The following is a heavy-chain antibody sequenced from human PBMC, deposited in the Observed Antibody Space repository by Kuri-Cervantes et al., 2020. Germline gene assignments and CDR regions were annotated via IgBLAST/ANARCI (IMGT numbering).Heavy chain of an antibody. Sequence: ASVKVSCKVSGYTLTNLYMHWVRQTPGKGLEWMGGFDPGNAEAIYAQKFQGRVTMTEDTSTDTAYMDLSSLRSEDTAVYYCATALRGYCSGGSCYTLGVYYMDVWGKGTTVTVSS. J-gene: IGHJ6*03. CDR3: ATALRGYCSGGSCYTLGVYYMDV. D-gene: IGHD2-15*01. CDR2: FDPGNAEA. CDR1: GYTLTNLY. V-gene: IGHV1-24*01.